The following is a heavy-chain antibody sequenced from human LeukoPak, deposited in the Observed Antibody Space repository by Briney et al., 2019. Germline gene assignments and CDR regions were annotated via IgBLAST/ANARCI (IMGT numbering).Heavy chain of an antibody. V-gene: IGHV3-13*01. CDR3: VRQATPHGHFDY. J-gene: IGHJ4*02. CDR2: IAIGGDT. Sequence: PGGSLRLSCAASGFTFRSYDMHWVRQATGKGLEWVSAIAIGGDTYYPGSVKGRFTISRENAKNSLYLQMNSLRAGDTAVYYCVRQATPHGHFDYWGQGILVTVSS. D-gene: IGHD2-15*01. CDR1: GFTFRSYD.